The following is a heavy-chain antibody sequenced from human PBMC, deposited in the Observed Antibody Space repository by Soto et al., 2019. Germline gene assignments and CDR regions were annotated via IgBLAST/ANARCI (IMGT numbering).Heavy chain of an antibody. Sequence: ASVKVSCKASGYTFTSYGISWVRQAPGQGLDWMGWISAYNGSTKYAQDLQGRVTMTTDTSTSTAYMELRSLRSDDTAVYYCARFSGGSYNTYYFYYGMDVWGQGTLVTVSS. D-gene: IGHD2-15*01. J-gene: IGHJ6*02. V-gene: IGHV1-18*01. CDR1: GYTFTSYG. CDR3: ARFSGGSYNTYYFYYGMDV. CDR2: ISAYNGST.